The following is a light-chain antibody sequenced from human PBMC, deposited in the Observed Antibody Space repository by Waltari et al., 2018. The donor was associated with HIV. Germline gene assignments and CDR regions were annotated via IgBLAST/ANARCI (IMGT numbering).Light chain of an antibody. CDR2: WKT. Sequence: QSVLSQSPSISGTPGQRLSISCSGSSSTIGGQSVSWYQQVPGTTPKLLLFWKTQRPSGFSDRFSGSVSGTSASLAISGLRSEDEADYYCAVWDVSLSAQVFGGGTTLTVL. CDR3: AVWDVSLSAQV. V-gene: IGLV1-47*01. J-gene: IGLJ3*02. CDR1: SSTIGGQS.